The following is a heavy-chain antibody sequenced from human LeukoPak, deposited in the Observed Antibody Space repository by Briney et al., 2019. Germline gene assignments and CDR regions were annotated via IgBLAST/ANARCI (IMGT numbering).Heavy chain of an antibody. V-gene: IGHV3-33*01. CDR1: GFTFSSYG. J-gene: IGHJ6*04. D-gene: IGHD6-19*01. Sequence: GGSLRLSCAASGFTFSSYGMHWVRQAPGKGLEWVAVIWYDGSNKCYADSVKGRFTISRDNSKNTLYLQMNSLRAEDTAVYYCARDVASAVAFMDVWGKGTTVTVSS. CDR2: IWYDGSNK. CDR3: ARDVASAVAFMDV.